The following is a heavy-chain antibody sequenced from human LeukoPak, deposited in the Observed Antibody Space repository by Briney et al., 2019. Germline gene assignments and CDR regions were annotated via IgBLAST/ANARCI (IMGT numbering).Heavy chain of an antibody. V-gene: IGHV3-11*01. D-gene: IGHD3-22*01. CDR2: ISSSGSTI. CDR3: ARDWMYYYDSSGYNWFDP. CDR1: GFTFSDYY. J-gene: IGHJ5*02. Sequence: PGGSLRLSCAASGFTFSDYYMSWIRQAPGKGLEWVSYISSSGSTIYYADSVKGRFTISRDNAKNSLYLQMNSLRAEDTAVYYCARDWMYYYDSSGYNWFDPWGQGTLVTVSS.